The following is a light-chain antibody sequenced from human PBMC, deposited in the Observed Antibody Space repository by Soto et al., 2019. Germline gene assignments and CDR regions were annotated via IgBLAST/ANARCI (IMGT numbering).Light chain of an antibody. V-gene: IGKV1-39*01. CDR2: STS. J-gene: IGKJ4*01. CDR3: QQSYSSPLT. Sequence: DIQMTQSPSSLSASVGDRVTITCRASQSIRSYLNWYQQKPGKAPKLLIYSTSSLQSGVPSRFSGSGSGTDFTLTISSLQPEDFGIYYCQQSYSSPLTFGGGTKVEIK. CDR1: QSIRSY.